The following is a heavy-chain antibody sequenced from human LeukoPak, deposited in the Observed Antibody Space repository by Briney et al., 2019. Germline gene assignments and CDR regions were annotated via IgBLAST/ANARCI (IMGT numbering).Heavy chain of an antibody. CDR2: ISSSSSYI. D-gene: IGHD3-10*01. J-gene: IGHJ3*02. CDR1: GFTFSSYS. Sequence: GGSLRLSCAASGFTFSSYSMNWVRQAPGKGLEWVSSISSSSSYIYYADSVKGRSTISRDNAKNSLYLQMNSLRAEDTAVYYCARDRSGTLDGSDAFDIWGQGTMVTVSS. CDR3: ARDRSGTLDGSDAFDI. V-gene: IGHV3-21*03.